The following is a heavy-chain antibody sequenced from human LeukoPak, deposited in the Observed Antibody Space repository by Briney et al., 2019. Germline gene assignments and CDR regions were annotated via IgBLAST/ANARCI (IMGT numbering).Heavy chain of an antibody. CDR2: TSAYNGNT. D-gene: IGHD4-23*01. CDR1: GYTFTSYG. CDR3: ARVDDYGGNFHY. Sequence: ASVKVSCKASGYTFTSYGISWVRQAPGQGLEWMGWTSAYNGNTNYAQKLQSRVTMTTDTSTRTADMELRSLRSDDTAVYYCARVDDYGGNFHYWGQGTLVTVSS. V-gene: IGHV1-18*01. J-gene: IGHJ4*02.